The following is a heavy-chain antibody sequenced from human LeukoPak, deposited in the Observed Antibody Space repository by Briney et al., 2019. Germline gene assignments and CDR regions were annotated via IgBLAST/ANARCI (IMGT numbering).Heavy chain of an antibody. V-gene: IGHV3-74*01. J-gene: IGHJ3*02. CDR1: GYTFTSYY. D-gene: IGHD3-22*01. Sequence: SCKASGYTFTSYYMHWVRQAPGKGLVWVSRINSDGSSTSYADSVKGRFTISRDNAKNTLYLQMNSLRAEDTTVYYCARETRRYYYDSSGIAFAGAFDIWGQGTMVTVSS. CDR3: ARETRRYYYDSSGIAFAGAFDI. CDR2: INSDGSST.